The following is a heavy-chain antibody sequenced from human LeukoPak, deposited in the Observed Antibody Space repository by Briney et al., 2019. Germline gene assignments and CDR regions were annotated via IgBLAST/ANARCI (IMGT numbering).Heavy chain of an antibody. CDR3: ARHREGHCSGGSCPYYFDY. CDR1: GGSVSSNW. V-gene: IGHV4-59*08. CDR2: IHYSGST. J-gene: IGHJ4*02. D-gene: IGHD2-15*01. Sequence: PSETLSLTCSVSGGSVSSNWWSWSRQPPGQGLEWIAYIHYSGSTNYNPSLESRVTISVDTSKNQISLKLSSVTAADTAVYYCARHREGHCSGGSCPYYFDYWGQGTLVTVSS.